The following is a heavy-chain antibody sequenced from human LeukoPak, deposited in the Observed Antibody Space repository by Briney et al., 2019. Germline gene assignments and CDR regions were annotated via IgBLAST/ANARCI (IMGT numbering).Heavy chain of an antibody. CDR1: GGYISSYY. J-gene: IGHJ4*02. CDR3: ARDYYGSGSYPV. V-gene: IGHV4-59*01. Sequence: SETLSLTCTVSGGYISSYYWSWIRQPPGKGLEWIGYIYYSGSTNYNPSLKSRVTISVDTSKNQFSLKLSSVTAADTAVYYCARDYYGSGSYPVWGQGTLVTVSS. CDR2: IYYSGST. D-gene: IGHD3-10*01.